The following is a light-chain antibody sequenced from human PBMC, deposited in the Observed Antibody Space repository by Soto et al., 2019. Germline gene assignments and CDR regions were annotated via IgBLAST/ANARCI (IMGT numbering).Light chain of an antibody. V-gene: IGLV2-11*01. CDR1: SSDVGAYDF. J-gene: IGLJ1*01. CDR2: DVN. CDR3: CSFAGTFYV. Sequence: QSVLTQPRSASGSPGQSVTISCTGTSSDVGAYDFVSWYQQHPGEAPKLIIYDVNKRPSGVPDRFSGSKSGNTASLTIPGLQAEDVGDYFCCSFAGTFYVFGTGTKVTVL.